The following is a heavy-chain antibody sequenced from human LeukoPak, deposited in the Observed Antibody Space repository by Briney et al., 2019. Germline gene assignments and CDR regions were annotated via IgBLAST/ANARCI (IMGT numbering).Heavy chain of an antibody. CDR2: INHSGST. J-gene: IGHJ4*02. CDR1: GGSFSGYY. CDR3: ARIAVPGSDY. V-gene: IGHV4-34*01. Sequence: KPSETLSLTCAVYGGSFSGYYWSWIRQPPGKGLEWIGEINHSGSTNYNPSLKSRVTISVDTSKNQFSLKLSSVTAADTAVYYCARIAVPGSDYWGQGTLSPSPQ. D-gene: IGHD6-19*01.